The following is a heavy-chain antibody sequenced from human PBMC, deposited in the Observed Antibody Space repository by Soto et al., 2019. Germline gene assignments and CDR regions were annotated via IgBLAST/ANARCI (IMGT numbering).Heavy chain of an antibody. J-gene: IGHJ6*02. V-gene: IGHV3-33*01. CDR3: ARDHLGTGMDV. D-gene: IGHD1-1*01. Sequence: GGSLRLSCAASGFTFSSYGMHWVRQAPGKGLERVAVIWYDGSNKYYADSVKGRFTISRDNSKNTLYLQMNSLRAEDTAVYYCARDHLGTGMDVWGQGTTVTVSS. CDR1: GFTFSSYG. CDR2: IWYDGSNK.